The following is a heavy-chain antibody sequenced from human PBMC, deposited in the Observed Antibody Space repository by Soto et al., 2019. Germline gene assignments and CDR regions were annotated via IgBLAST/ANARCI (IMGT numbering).Heavy chain of an antibody. CDR2: NSSNGGTA. CDR1: GFTFSSYD. D-gene: IGHD1-7*01. CDR3: VRRVSGNYDY. Sequence: EVPLAESGGGMVQPGGSLRLSCVASGFTFSSYDMHWVRQAPGKGLEYVSSNSSNGGTAYYGNSVKGRFTISRDNSKNTLYLQMGSRRSEDMAVYYCVRRVSGNYDYWGQGTLVTVSS. J-gene: IGHJ4*02. V-gene: IGHV3-64*01.